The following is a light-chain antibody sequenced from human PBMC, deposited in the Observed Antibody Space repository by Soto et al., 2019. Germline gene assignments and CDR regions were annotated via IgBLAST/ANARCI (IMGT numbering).Light chain of an antibody. J-gene: IGKJ4*01. CDR1: QSVSRY. Sequence: EIGLTQSPATLSLSPGERATLSCRASQSVSRYLAWYQQKPGQAPRLLIHDTSTSATGVPDTFSGSGSGTEFTLTISSLEPEDFAMYYCQQRFSWPPTFGGGTHVEIK. CDR2: DTS. CDR3: QQRFSWPPT. V-gene: IGKV3-11*01.